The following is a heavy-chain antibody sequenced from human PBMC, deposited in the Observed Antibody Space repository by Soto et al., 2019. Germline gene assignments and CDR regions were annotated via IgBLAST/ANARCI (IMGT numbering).Heavy chain of an antibody. V-gene: IGHV1-18*01. D-gene: IGHD6-19*01. CDR2: ISAYNGNT. CDR1: GYTFTSYG. CDR3: AREAVADTDDAFDI. Sequence: ASVKVSCKASGYTFTSYGISWGRQAPGQGLEWMGWISAYNGNTNYAQKLQGRVTMTTDTSTSTAYMELRSLRSDDTAVYYCAREAVADTDDAFDIWGQGTMVTVSS. J-gene: IGHJ3*02.